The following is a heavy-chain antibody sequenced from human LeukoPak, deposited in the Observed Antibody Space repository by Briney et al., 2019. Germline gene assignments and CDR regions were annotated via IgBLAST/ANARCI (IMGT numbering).Heavy chain of an antibody. CDR1: GGSISSYY. CDR3: ARDYFDSSGYYGRGGYYYMDV. V-gene: IGHV4-4*07. D-gene: IGHD3-22*01. CDR2: IYTSGST. J-gene: IGHJ6*03. Sequence: PSETLSLTCTVSGGSISSYYWSWIRQPAGKGLEWIGRIYTSGSTNYNPSLKSRVTMSVDTSKNQFSLKLSSVTAADTAVYYCARDYFDSSGYYGRGGYYYMDVWGKGTTVTVSS.